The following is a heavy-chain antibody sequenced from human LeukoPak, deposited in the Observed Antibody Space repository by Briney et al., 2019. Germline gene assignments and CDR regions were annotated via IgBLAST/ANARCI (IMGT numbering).Heavy chain of an antibody. J-gene: IGHJ6*02. CDR1: GFTFSSYG. CDR3: ARVLSQYYYYYGMDV. V-gene: IGHV3-33*01. CDR2: IWYDGSNK. Sequence: GGSLRLSCAASGFTFSSYGMHWVRQAPGKGLEWVAVIWYDGSNKYYADSVKGRFTISRDNSKNTLYLQMNSLRAEDTAVYYCARVLSQYYYYYGMDVWGQGTTVTVSS.